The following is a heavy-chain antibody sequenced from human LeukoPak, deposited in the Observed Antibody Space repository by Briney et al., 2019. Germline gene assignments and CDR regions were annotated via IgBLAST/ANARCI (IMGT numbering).Heavy chain of an antibody. V-gene: IGHV1-18*01. CDR3: ARDRTAVPAAGSDS. D-gene: IGHD2-2*01. Sequence: ASVKVSCKASGYTFTSYAISWVRQAPGQGLEWVGWISAYNGNTNYAQKLRDRVTMTTDASTSTAYLELRSLRSDDTAVYYCARDRTAVPAAGSDSWGQGTLVTVSS. CDR2: ISAYNGNT. CDR1: GYTFTSYA. J-gene: IGHJ5*01.